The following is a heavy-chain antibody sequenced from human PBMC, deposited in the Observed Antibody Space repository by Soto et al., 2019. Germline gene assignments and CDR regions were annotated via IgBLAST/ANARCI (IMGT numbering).Heavy chain of an antibody. CDR2: IYYSGST. CDR1: GCNIRSSSYY. D-gene: IGHD5-18*01. CDR3: TCIFSGGYGYGFYYYGMDV. V-gene: IGHV4-39*01. Sequence: SETQSLTSTFSGCNIRSSSYYWGWIRQPPGKGLEWIGSIYYSGSTYYNPSLKSRVTISVDTSKSQFSLKLSSVTAADTAVYYCTCIFSGGYGYGFYYYGMDVWGQGTTVTVSS. J-gene: IGHJ6*02.